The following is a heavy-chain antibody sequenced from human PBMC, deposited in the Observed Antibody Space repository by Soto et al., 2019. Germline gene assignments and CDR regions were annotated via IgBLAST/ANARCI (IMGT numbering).Heavy chain of an antibody. D-gene: IGHD2-2*01. Sequence: QLQLQESGPGLVKPSETLSLTCTVSGGSISSSSYYWGWIRQPPGKGLEWIGSIYYSGSTYYNPSLKSRVTISVDPSTNQFSLELSSVNAADTAVYYCARQVPAASYYFDYWGQGTLVTVSS. CDR2: IYYSGST. CDR1: GGSISSSSYY. J-gene: IGHJ4*02. V-gene: IGHV4-39*01. CDR3: ARQVPAASYYFDY.